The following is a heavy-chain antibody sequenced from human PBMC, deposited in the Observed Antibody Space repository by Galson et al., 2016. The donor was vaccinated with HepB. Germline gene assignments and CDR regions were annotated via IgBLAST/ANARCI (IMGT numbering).Heavy chain of an antibody. CDR3: ARNEYSSSLAYYYGMDV. Sequence: SVKVSCKASGYTFTNYGITWVRQAPGQGLEWMGWISPYEGNTHYAQKFQGRVFMTTDTSTSSAYMELRSLRSDDTAVYYCARNEYSSSLAYYYGMDVWGQGTTVTVSS. CDR1: GYTFTNYG. CDR2: ISPYEGNT. J-gene: IGHJ6*02. D-gene: IGHD6-6*01. V-gene: IGHV1-18*04.